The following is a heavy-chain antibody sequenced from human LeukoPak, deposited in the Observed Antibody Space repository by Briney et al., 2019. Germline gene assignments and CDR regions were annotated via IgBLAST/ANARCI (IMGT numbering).Heavy chain of an antibody. V-gene: IGHV4-61*05. D-gene: IGHD6-6*01. Sequence: KPSETLSLTCTVSGGSISSSSYYWGWIRQPPGKGLEWIGYIYYSGSTNYNPSLKSRVTISVDTSKNQFSLKLSSVTAADTAVYYCARARKYSIIDYWGQGTLVTVSS. J-gene: IGHJ4*02. CDR2: IYYSGST. CDR1: GGSISSSSYY. CDR3: ARARKYSIIDY.